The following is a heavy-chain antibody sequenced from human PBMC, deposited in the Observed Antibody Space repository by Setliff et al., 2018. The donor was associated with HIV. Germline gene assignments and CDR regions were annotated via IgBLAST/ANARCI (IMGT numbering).Heavy chain of an antibody. Sequence: ASVKVSCKASGYTFTSFYLHWVRQAPGQGLEWMAIINPSGGSTSYAQKFQGRVTMTRDTSISTAYMELSRLRSDDTAVYYCARGALGPMVRGVAFDYWGQGTLVTVSS. CDR1: GYTFTSFY. D-gene: IGHD3-10*01. J-gene: IGHJ4*02. CDR3: ARGALGPMVRGVAFDY. V-gene: IGHV1-46*01. CDR2: INPSGGST.